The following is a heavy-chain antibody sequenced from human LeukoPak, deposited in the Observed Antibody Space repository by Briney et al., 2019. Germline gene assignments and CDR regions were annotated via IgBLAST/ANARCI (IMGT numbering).Heavy chain of an antibody. V-gene: IGHV3-21*01. D-gene: IGHD2-15*01. CDR1: GFTFSTYS. CDR3: AREDNDAFDI. J-gene: IGHJ3*02. CDR2: ISSSSSYI. Sequence: KSGGSLRLSCAASGFTFSTYSMNWVRQAPGKGLEWVSSISSSSSYIYYADSVKGRFTTSRDNAKNSLYLQMNSLRAEDTAVYYCAREDNDAFDIWGQGTMVTVSS.